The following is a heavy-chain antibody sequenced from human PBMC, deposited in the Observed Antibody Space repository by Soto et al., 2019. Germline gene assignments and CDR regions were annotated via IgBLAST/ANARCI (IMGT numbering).Heavy chain of an antibody. Sequence: GGALRRSWEVSGFTFSRNSMNWVRQAPGKGLEWVSSISSSSSYIYYADSVKGRFTISRDNAKNSLYLQMNSLRAEDTAVYYCARDVSSVAGTGWYYFDYWGQGTLVTVSS. CDR3: ARDVSSVAGTGWYYFDY. CDR1: GFTFSRNS. D-gene: IGHD6-19*01. V-gene: IGHV3-21*01. CDR2: ISSSSSYI. J-gene: IGHJ4*02.